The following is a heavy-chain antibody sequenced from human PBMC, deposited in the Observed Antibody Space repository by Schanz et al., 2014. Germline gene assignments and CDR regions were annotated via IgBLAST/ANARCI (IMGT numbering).Heavy chain of an antibody. J-gene: IGHJ4*02. D-gene: IGHD3-10*01. Sequence: EVQLVESGGGLVKPGGFLRLSCAASGFTFSDAWMSWVRQAPGKGLEWVANIKEDGSVKDYVDSVKGRFTMSRDNAKNSVFLQMNSLRADDTAMYYCARWFLIRGVILDSWGQGTLVTVSS. CDR3: ARWFLIRGVILDS. CDR1: GFTFSDAW. V-gene: IGHV3-7*03. CDR2: IKEDGSVK.